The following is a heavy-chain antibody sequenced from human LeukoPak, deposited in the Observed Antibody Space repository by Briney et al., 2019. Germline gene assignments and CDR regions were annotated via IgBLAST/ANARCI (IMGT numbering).Heavy chain of an antibody. Sequence: ASVKVSCKASGYTFSGTGWYLYWLRQAPGQGLECMGWIYPNNGATAYAQKFQGRVAMTRDTSIATAYMELSRLRPDDTAVYYCARDGPAQMVDFDYWGQGTLVTVSS. CDR1: GYTFSGTGWY. J-gene: IGHJ4*02. D-gene: IGHD3-10*01. CDR3: ARDGPAQMVDFDY. CDR2: IYPNNGAT. V-gene: IGHV1-2*02.